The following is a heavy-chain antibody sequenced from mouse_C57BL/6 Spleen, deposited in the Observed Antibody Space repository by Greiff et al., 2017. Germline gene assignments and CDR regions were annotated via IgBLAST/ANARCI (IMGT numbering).Heavy chain of an antibody. D-gene: IGHD3-3*01. CDR1: GYTFTDYN. Sequence: VQLQQSGPELVKPGASVKMSCKASGYTFTDYNMHWVKQSHGKSLELIGYINPNNGGTSYNKKFKGKDTLTVNKSTSTAYMDLRSLTSEDSAVYDCASGTASMDYWGQGTSVTGSS. V-gene: IGHV1-22*01. J-gene: IGHJ4*01. CDR2: INPNNGGT. CDR3: ASGTASMDY.